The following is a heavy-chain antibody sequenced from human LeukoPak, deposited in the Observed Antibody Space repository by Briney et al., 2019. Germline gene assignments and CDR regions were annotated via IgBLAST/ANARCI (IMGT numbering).Heavy chain of an antibody. CDR2: IYYSGST. CDR3: ASWGSFYFDY. CDR1: GGSISSGGYY. D-gene: IGHD6-6*01. Sequence: SETLTLTCTVSGGSISSGGYYWSWIRQHPGKGLEWIGYIYYSGSTYYNPSLKSRVTISVDTSKNQFSLKLRSVTAGDTAVYYCASWGSFYFDYWGQGTLVTVSS. V-gene: IGHV4-31*03. J-gene: IGHJ4*02.